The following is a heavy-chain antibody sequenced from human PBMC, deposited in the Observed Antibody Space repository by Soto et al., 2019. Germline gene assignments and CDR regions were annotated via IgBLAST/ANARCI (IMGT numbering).Heavy chain of an antibody. J-gene: IGHJ3*02. Sequence: EVQLLESGGGLVQPGESLRLSWAFSGFIFGNYMMTWVRQAPGKGLEWVSTIRDGGESTYYADSVKGRFTISRDNSKNTLYLQMDSRGVEDTAVYYCAPHVQCSGGSCHYDAFDIRGKGTMVTVSS. CDR1: GFIFGNYM. D-gene: IGHD2-15*01. V-gene: IGHV3-23*01. CDR2: IRDGGEST. CDR3: APHVQCSGGSCHYDAFDI.